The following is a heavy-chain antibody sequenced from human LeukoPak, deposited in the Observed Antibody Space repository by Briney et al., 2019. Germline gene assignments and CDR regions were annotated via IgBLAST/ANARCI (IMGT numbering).Heavy chain of an antibody. D-gene: IGHD6-13*01. V-gene: IGHV4-4*07. CDR3: ARDLGSSTKLVDS. CDR2: IYSSGSI. CDR1: GGSISSYY. J-gene: IGHJ4*02. Sequence: SETLSLTCTVSGGSISSYYWSWIRQPAGKGLEWIGRIYSSGSINYNPSLKSRVTMSVDTSKNQFSLKLSSVNAADTAVYYCARDLGSSTKLVDSWGQGTLVTVSS.